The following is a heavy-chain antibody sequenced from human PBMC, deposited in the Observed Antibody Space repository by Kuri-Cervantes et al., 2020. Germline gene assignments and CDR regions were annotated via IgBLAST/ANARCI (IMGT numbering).Heavy chain of an antibody. V-gene: IGHV3-74*01. CDR2: INSDGSTT. CDR3: AKGGLKVVDY. CDR1: GFTVSSNY. D-gene: IGHD2-8*01. J-gene: IGHJ4*02. Sequence: GGSLRLSCAASGFTVSSNYMSWVRQAPGKGLEWVSCINSDGSTTRYAASVKGRFTISRDNAKNTLFLQVNSLRAEDTAVYYCAKGGLKVVDYWGQGTLVTVSS.